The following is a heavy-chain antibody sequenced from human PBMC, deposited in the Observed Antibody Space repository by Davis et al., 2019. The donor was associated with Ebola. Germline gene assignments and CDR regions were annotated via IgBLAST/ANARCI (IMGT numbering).Heavy chain of an antibody. D-gene: IGHD3-10*01. CDR3: ARGSSGDY. V-gene: IGHV4-34*01. CDR1: GGSFSGYY. CDR2: INHSGST. J-gene: IGHJ4*02. Sequence: MPSETLSLTCAVYGGSFSGYYWSWIRQPPGKGLEWIGEINHSGSTNYNPSLKSRVTISVDTSKNQFSLKLSSVTAADTAVYYCARGSSGDYWGQGTLVTVSS.